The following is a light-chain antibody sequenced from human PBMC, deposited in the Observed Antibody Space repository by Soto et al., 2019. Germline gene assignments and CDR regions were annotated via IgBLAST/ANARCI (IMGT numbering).Light chain of an antibody. CDR2: DAS. J-gene: IGKJ4*01. CDR3: QQYGISPFT. Sequence: EIVLTQSPGTLSLSPGERATLSCRASQSVYSSYLAWYQQKPGQAPRLLIYDASSRATGIPDRFSGSGSGTDFTLTISRLEPEDSAVYYCQQYGISPFTFGGGTKVEI. V-gene: IGKV3-20*01. CDR1: QSVYSSY.